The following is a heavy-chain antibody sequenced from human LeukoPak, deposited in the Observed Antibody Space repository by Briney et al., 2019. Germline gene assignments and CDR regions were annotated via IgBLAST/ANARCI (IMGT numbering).Heavy chain of an antibody. Sequence: SETLSLTCTVSGGSISSYYWSWIRQPAGKGLEWIGRIYTSGSTNYNPSLKSRVTISVDTSKNQFSLKLSSVTAADTAVYYCAREYDYVWGSYRPTYYFDYWGQGTLVTVSS. V-gene: IGHV4-4*07. D-gene: IGHD3-16*02. J-gene: IGHJ4*02. CDR2: IYTSGST. CDR3: AREYDYVWGSYRPTYYFDY. CDR1: GGSISSYY.